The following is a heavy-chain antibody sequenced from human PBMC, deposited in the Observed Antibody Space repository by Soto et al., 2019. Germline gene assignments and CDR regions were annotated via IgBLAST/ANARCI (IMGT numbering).Heavy chain of an antibody. CDR1: GFTFSSYG. CDR3: AKDRSDYFDY. Sequence: GGSLRLSCAASGFTFSSYGMHWVRQAPGKGLEWVAVISYDGSNKYYADSVKGRFTISRDNSKNTLYLQMNSLRAEDTAVYYCAKDRSDYFDYWGQGTLVTVSS. J-gene: IGHJ4*02. V-gene: IGHV3-30*18. CDR2: ISYDGSNK.